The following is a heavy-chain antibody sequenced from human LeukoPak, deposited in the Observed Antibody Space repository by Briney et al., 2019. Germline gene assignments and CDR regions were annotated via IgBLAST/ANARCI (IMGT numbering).Heavy chain of an antibody. CDR3: ARAPMTTVTTEDY. CDR1: GFPVSSNY. D-gene: IGHD4-17*01. V-gene: IGHV3-66*01. CDR2: IYSGNST. J-gene: IGHJ4*02. Sequence: GSLRLSCAASGFPVSSNYMSWVRQAPGKGLEWVSVIYSGNSTYYADSVKGRFTISRDNSKNTLYLQMNSLRAEDTAVYYCARAPMTTVTTEDYWGQGTLVTVSS.